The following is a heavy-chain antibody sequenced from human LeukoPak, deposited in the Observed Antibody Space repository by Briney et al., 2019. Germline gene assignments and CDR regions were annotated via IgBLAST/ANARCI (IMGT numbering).Heavy chain of an antibody. D-gene: IGHD6-13*01. CDR2: INHSGST. V-gene: IGHV4-34*01. J-gene: IGHJ4*02. Sequence: SETLSLTCAVYGGSFSGYYWSWIRQPPGKGLEWIGEINHSGSTNYNPSLKSRVTISVDTSKNQFSLNLRSVTPEDTAVYYCARNLIPEQLVLNFWGQGTLVTVSS. CDR1: GGSFSGYY. CDR3: ARNLIPEQLVLNF.